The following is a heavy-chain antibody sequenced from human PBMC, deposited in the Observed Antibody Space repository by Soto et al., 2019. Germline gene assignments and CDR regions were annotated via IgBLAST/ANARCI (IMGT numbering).Heavy chain of an antibody. V-gene: IGHV3-7*01. CDR1: GFTFSSYC. CDR3: ATVDGYRSSWFNYYYYMTV. D-gene: IGHD6-13*01. J-gene: IGHJ6*03. Sequence: GGSLRLSCAASGFTFSSYCMSWVRQAPGKGLEWVANIKQDGSEKYYGDSVKGRFTISRDNAKNSLYLQMNSLRAEDTAVYYCATVDGYRSSWFNYYYYMTVGAKGTRV. CDR2: IKQDGSEK.